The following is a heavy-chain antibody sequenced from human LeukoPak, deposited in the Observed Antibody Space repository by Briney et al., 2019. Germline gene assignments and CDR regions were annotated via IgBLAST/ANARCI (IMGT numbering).Heavy chain of an antibody. CDR1: GYTFTSYY. V-gene: IGHV1-46*01. Sequence: ASVKVSCKASGYTFTSYYMHWVRQAPGQGLKWMGIINPSGGSTSYAQKFQGRVTMTRDTFTSTVYTELSSLRSEDTAVYYCARADYGDYVTGAFDIWGQGTMVTVSS. J-gene: IGHJ3*02. CDR3: ARADYGDYVTGAFDI. CDR2: INPSGGST. D-gene: IGHD4-17*01.